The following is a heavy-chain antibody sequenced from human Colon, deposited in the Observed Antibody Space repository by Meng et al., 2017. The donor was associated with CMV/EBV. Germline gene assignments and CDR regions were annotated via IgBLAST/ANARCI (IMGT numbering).Heavy chain of an antibody. V-gene: IGHV4-39*07. CDR1: GGSISSSSYY. J-gene: IGHJ4*02. CDR3: ARGRITIFGVVTRPFDY. Sequence: SETLSLTCTVSGGSISSSSYYWGWIRQPPGKGLEWIGSFYYSGNTHYNPSLESRVTISVDLSQNQFSLKLSSVTAADTAVYYCARGRITIFGVVTRPFDYWGQGTLVTVSS. D-gene: IGHD3-3*01. CDR2: FYYSGNT.